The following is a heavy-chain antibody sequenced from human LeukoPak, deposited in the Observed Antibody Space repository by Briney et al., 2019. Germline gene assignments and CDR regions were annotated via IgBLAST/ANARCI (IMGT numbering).Heavy chain of an antibody. J-gene: IGHJ3*02. Sequence: SGPTLVKPTQTLTLACTFSGFSLSTSGVGVGWIRQPPGKALEWLALIYWDDDKRYSPSLKSRLTITKDTSKNQVVLTMTNMDPVDTATYYCAHRPRSLVAFDIWGQGTMVTVSS. CDR2: IYWDDDK. CDR1: GFSLSTSGVG. V-gene: IGHV2-5*02. CDR3: AHRPRSLVAFDI.